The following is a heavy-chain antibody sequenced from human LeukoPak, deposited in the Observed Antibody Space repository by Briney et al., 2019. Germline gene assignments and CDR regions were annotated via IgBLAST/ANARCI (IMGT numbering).Heavy chain of an antibody. CDR1: GYTFTSYA. CDR3: ARAGYYYDSSGYYEAHLDY. D-gene: IGHD3-22*01. V-gene: IGHV1-3*01. CDR2: INAGNGNT. Sequence: GASVKVSCKASGYTFTSYAMHWVRQAPGQRLEWMGWINAGNGNTKYSQKFQGRVTTTRDTSASTAYMELSSLRSEDTAVYYCARAGYYYDSSGYYEAHLDYWGQGTLVTVSS. J-gene: IGHJ4*02.